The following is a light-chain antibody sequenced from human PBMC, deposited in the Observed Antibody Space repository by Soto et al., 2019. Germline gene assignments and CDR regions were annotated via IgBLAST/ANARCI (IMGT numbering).Light chain of an antibody. Sequence: EIVLTQSPDTLSLSPGERATLSCRASQSVSNNYLAWYQQKAGQAPRPLIYGASSRATGIPARFSGSGSGTEFTLTISSLQSEDFAVYYCQQYNNWPPYTFGQGTKVDIK. CDR3: QQYNNWPPYT. V-gene: IGKV3-15*01. J-gene: IGKJ2*01. CDR1: QSVSNN. CDR2: GAS.